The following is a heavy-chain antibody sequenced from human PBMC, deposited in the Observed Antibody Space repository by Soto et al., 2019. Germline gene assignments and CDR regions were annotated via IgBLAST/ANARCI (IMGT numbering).Heavy chain of an antibody. D-gene: IGHD3-10*01. CDR2: IYYSGST. Sequence: SETLSLTCTVSGGSISSYYWSWIRQPPGKGLEWIGHIYYSGSTNYNPSLKSRVTISVDTSKNQFSLKLSSVTAADTAVYYCARHGSGSGAFDIWGQGTMVTVSS. V-gene: IGHV4-59*01. CDR1: GGSISSYY. CDR3: ARHGSGSGAFDI. J-gene: IGHJ3*02.